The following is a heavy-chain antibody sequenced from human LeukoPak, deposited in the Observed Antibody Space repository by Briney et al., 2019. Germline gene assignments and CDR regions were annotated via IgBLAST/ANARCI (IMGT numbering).Heavy chain of an antibody. D-gene: IGHD2-15*01. J-gene: IGHJ4*02. CDR2: IHHSGVT. CDR3: VAEKGGTMNS. V-gene: IGHV4-59*01. CDR1: GASITAFY. Sequence: SETLSLTCTVSGASITAFYWTWIRQPPGKGLEWIGYIHHSGVTKYNPSVKSRVTVSVDTSRSQFSLNLSSVVAADTAVYFCVAEKGGTMNSWGQGTLVTVSS.